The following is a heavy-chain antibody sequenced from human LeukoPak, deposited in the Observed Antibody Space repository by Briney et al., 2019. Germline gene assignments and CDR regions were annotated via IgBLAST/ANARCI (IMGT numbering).Heavy chain of an antibody. J-gene: IGHJ4*02. Sequence: SGGSLRLSCAASGFTVSSNYMSWVRQAPGKGLEWVSVIYSGGSTSYADSVKGRFTISRDNANNFLYLQMDSLRAEDTAVYYCATETNGRHYDYWGQGTLLTVSS. CDR1: GFTVSSNY. CDR3: ATETNGRHYDY. CDR2: IYSGGST. V-gene: IGHV3-66*01. D-gene: IGHD1-14*01.